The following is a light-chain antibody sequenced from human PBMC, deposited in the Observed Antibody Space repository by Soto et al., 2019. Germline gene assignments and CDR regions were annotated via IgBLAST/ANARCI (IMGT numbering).Light chain of an antibody. CDR3: QHYNSYSEA. CDR1: HSISSW. J-gene: IGKJ1*01. Sequence: GDRVTITCRASHSISSWLAWYQQKPGKAPKLLIYKASTLKSGVPSRFSGSGSGTEFTLTISSLHPDDFATYYCQHYNSYSEAFGQGTKVDIK. CDR2: KAS. V-gene: IGKV1-5*03.